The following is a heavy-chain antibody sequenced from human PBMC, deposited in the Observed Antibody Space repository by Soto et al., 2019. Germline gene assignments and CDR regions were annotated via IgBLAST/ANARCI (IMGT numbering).Heavy chain of an antibody. Sequence: SLRLSCAASGFTFSSYGMRWVRQAPGKGLEWVAVIWFDGSNKFYADSVKGLFTISRDNSKNTVSLQMNSLRDEDSAAYYCATTGPYWGQGTLVTISS. CDR1: GFTFSSYG. J-gene: IGHJ4*02. CDR2: IWFDGSNK. CDR3: ATTGPY. V-gene: IGHV3-33*01.